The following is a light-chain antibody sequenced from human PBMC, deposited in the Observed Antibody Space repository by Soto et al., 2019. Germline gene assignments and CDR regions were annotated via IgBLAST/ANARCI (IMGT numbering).Light chain of an antibody. CDR2: DAS. J-gene: IGKJ1*01. V-gene: IGKV1-5*01. CDR1: QNIRSR. CDR3: QQYHSYWT. Sequence: DFPMTQSPSTLSASVGEIVNITYRASQNIRSRLAWFQQKPGKAPQLLIYDASSLESGVPQRFSGSGSGTEFTLTISSLQTDDFSTYYCQQYHSYWTLGQGTKVDIK.